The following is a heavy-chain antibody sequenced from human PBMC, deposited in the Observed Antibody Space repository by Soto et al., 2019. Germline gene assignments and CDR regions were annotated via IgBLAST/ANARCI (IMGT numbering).Heavy chain of an antibody. CDR3: ARDQGGTTLYYHAMDV. J-gene: IGHJ6*02. CDR2: ISYDGSNK. CDR1: GFTFSSYA. D-gene: IGHD1-7*01. Sequence: QVQLVECGGGVVQPGRSLRLSCAASGFTFSSYAMHWVRQAPGQGLEWVALISYDGSNKYYADSVKGRFTISRDNSKNTLYLQMNSLRPEDTAVYHCARDQGGTTLYYHAMDVWGQGTTVTISS. V-gene: IGHV3-30-3*01.